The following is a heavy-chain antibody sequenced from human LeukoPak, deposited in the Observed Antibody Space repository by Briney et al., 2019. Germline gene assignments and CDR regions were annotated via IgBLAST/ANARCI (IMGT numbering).Heavy chain of an antibody. CDR3: AKDSARYSTSSQGDYFDY. V-gene: IGHV3-30*02. D-gene: IGHD6-6*01. Sequence: GGSLRLSCAASGFTFSSYGIHWVRQAPGKGLEWVAFIRYDGSNKYYADSVKGRFTISRDNSKNTLYLQMNSLRAEDTAVYYCAKDSARYSTSSQGDYFDYWGQGTLVTVSS. J-gene: IGHJ4*02. CDR2: IRYDGSNK. CDR1: GFTFSSYG.